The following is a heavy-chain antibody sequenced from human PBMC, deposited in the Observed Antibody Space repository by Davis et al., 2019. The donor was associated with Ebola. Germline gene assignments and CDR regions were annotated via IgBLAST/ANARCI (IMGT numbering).Heavy chain of an antibody. CDR2: TSVDGT. J-gene: IGHJ4*02. D-gene: IGHD6-6*01. CDR1: GFIFSKFA. CDR3: AQGSSPDN. V-gene: IGHV3-23*01. Sequence: GESLKISCAASGFIFSKFAMSWVRQAPGKGLEWVSITSVDGTSYADSVKGRFTIARDNSRNTLYLQMNSLRAEDTAHYYCAQGSSPDNWGPGTLVTVSS.